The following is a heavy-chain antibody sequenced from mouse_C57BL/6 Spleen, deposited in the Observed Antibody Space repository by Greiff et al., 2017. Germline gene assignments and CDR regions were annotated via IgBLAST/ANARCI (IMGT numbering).Heavy chain of an antibody. CDR3: ARLGSSDY. CDR2: ISSGSSTI. V-gene: IGHV5-17*01. Sequence: EVKLMESGGGLVKPGGSLTLSCAASGFTFSDYGMHWVRQAPEKGLEWVAYISSGSSTIYYADTVKGRFTISRDNAKNTLFLQMTSLRSEDTAMYYCARLGSSDYWGQGTTLTVSS. CDR1: GFTFSDYG. D-gene: IGHD1-1*01. J-gene: IGHJ2*01.